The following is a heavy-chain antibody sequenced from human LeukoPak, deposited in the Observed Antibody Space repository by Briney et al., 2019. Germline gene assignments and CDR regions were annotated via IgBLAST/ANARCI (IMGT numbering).Heavy chain of an antibody. V-gene: IGHV4-61*02. J-gene: IGHJ6*03. CDR2: IYTSGST. CDR1: GCSISSGSYY. Sequence: SETLSLTCTGSGCSISSGSYYWSWIRQPAGKGLEWIGRIYTSGSTNYNPSLKSRVTISVDTSKNQFFLKLSSVTAADTAVYYCARDRGGCSSTSCYPEDYYYYYMDVWGKGTTVTVSS. D-gene: IGHD2-2*01. CDR3: ARDRGGCSSTSCYPEDYYYYYMDV.